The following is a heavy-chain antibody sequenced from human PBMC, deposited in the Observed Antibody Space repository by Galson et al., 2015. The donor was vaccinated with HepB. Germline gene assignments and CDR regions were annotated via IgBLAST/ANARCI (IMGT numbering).Heavy chain of an antibody. D-gene: IGHD7-27*01. CDR3: ARGYWGSSSDY. Sequence: SLRLSCAASGFTFSGYWMHWVRQAPGKGLVWVSHIKTDGTATGYADSVKGRFTISRDNAKNTLYLQMNSLRVEDTAVYYCARGYWGSSSDYWGQGTLVTVSS. CDR2: IKTDGTAT. CDR1: GFTFSGYW. J-gene: IGHJ4*02. V-gene: IGHV3-74*01.